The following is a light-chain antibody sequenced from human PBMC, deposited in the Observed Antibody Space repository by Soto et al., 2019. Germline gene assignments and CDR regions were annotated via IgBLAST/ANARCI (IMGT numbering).Light chain of an antibody. CDR1: QSISSSY. J-gene: IGKJ1*01. CDR2: GAS. CDR3: QQYGSSSWT. V-gene: IGKV3-20*01. Sequence: IAMTQSPATLSVSPGKRATLSCRASQSISSSYLAWYQQRPGQAPRLLIYGASSRATGIPDRFSGSGSGTEFTLTISRLEPEDFAVYYCQQYGSSSWTFGQGTKVDI.